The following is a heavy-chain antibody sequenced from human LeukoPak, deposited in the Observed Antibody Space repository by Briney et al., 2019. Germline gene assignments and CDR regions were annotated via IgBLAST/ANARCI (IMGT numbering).Heavy chain of an antibody. Sequence: GGSLRLSCAASGFTFSSYGMHWVRQAPGKGLAWVAVICNDGSNKYYADSVKGRFTISRDNSKNTLYLQMNSLRAEDTAVYYCAREPYRRAPNYYYYGMDVWGQGTTVTVSS. J-gene: IGHJ6*02. CDR3: AREPYRRAPNYYYYGMDV. CDR1: GFTFSSYG. V-gene: IGHV3-33*01. D-gene: IGHD1-14*01. CDR2: ICNDGSNK.